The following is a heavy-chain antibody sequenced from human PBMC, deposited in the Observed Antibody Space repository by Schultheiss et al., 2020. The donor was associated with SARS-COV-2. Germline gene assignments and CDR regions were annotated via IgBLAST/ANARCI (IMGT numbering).Heavy chain of an antibody. CDR3: AREVARTPNEIDAFDI. Sequence: SVKVSCKASGGTFSSYAISWVRQAPGQGLEWMGGIIPIFGTANYAQKFQGRVTITADESTSTAYMELSSLRSEDTAVYYCAREVARTPNEIDAFDIWGQGTMVTVSS. D-gene: IGHD5-12*01. CDR2: IIPIFGTA. V-gene: IGHV1-69*13. J-gene: IGHJ3*02. CDR1: GGTFSSYA.